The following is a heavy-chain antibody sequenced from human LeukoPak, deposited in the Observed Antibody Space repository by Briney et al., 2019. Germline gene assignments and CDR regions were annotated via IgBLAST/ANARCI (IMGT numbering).Heavy chain of an antibody. Sequence: GESLEISCKGSGYSFTNYWIGWVRQMPGKGLKWMGIIEPGYSDARYSPSFQGQVTISADKSIRTAYLQWSSLKASDTAMYYCARRRDLYSGSYYPFDYWGQGTLVTVSS. J-gene: IGHJ4*02. D-gene: IGHD1-26*01. V-gene: IGHV5-51*01. CDR1: GYSFTNYW. CDR3: ARRRDLYSGSYYPFDY. CDR2: IEPGYSDA.